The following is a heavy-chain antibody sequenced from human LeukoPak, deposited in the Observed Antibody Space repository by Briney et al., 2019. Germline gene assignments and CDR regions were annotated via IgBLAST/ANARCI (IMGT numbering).Heavy chain of an antibody. CDR3: AGDQEGFDY. Sequence: ASVKVSCKASGYTFTSNYIHWVRQAPGQGLEWMGMIYPRDGSTSYAQKFQGRVTVTRDTSTSTVHMELSSLRSEDTAVYYCAGDQEGFDYWGQGTLVTVSS. J-gene: IGHJ4*02. CDR1: GYTFTSNY. V-gene: IGHV1-46*01. CDR2: IYPRDGST.